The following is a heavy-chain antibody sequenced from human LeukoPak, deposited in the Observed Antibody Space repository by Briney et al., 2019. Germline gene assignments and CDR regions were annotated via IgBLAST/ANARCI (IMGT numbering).Heavy chain of an antibody. V-gene: IGHV3-23*01. Sequence: GGSLRLSCVASGFTFSSYAMSWVRQAPGKGLEWVSAISDSGAGTYYADSVKGRFTISRDNSKSALYLQMNSLTAEDTAVYYCVPPYYFAYWGQGTLVTVSS. CDR3: VPPYYFAY. J-gene: IGHJ4*02. CDR2: ISDSGAGT. CDR1: GFTFSSYA. D-gene: IGHD2-21*01.